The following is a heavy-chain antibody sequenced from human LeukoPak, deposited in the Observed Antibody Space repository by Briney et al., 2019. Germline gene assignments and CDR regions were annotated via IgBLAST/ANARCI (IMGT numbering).Heavy chain of an antibody. Sequence: GGSLRLSCAASGFTFSSYSMNWVRQAPGKGLEWVSAISGSGGSTYYADSVKGRFTISRDNSKNTLYLQMNSLRAEDTAVYYCARMVYATGPFDYWGQGTLVTVSS. D-gene: IGHD2-8*01. CDR1: GFTFSSYS. V-gene: IGHV3-23*01. CDR2: ISGSGGST. CDR3: ARMVYATGPFDY. J-gene: IGHJ4*02.